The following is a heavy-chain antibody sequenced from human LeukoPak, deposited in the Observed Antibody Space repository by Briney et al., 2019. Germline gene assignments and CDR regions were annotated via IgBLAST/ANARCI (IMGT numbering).Heavy chain of an antibody. D-gene: IGHD1/OR15-1a*01. V-gene: IGHV3-23*01. J-gene: IGHJ3*02. CDR3: ARGWNTTPRSGFDI. Sequence: GGSLRLSCAASGFTFSSSAMSWVRQAPGKGLEWVSAISNNGGYTYYADSVQGRFTISRDNSKSTLCLQMNSLGAEDTALYYCARGWNTTPRSGFDIWGLGTMVTVSS. CDR1: GFTFSSSA. CDR2: ISNNGGYT.